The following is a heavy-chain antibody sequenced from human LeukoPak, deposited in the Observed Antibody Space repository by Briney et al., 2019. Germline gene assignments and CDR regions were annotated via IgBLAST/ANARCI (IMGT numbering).Heavy chain of an antibody. Sequence: GGSLRLSCAASGFTFSIYSMNWVRQAPGKGLEGVSYISGSSSAVYYADSVKGRFTISRDSAKNSLYLQMNSLRAEDTAVYYCARQWPEYYMGVWGKGTTVTVSS. D-gene: IGHD6-19*01. V-gene: IGHV3-48*01. CDR2: ISGSSSAV. CDR1: GFTFSIYS. J-gene: IGHJ6*03. CDR3: ARQWPEYYMGV.